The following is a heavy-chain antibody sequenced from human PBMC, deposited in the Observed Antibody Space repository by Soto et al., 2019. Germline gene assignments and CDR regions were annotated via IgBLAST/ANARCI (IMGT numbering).Heavy chain of an antibody. CDR2: IYYSGST. CDR3: ARHAVLTGDYYYMDV. J-gene: IGHJ6*03. Sequence: SETLSLTCTVSGGSISSSSYYWGWIRQPPGKGLEWIGSIYYSGSTYYNPSLKSRVTISVDTSKNQFSLKLGSVTAADTAVYYCARHAVLTGDYYYMDVWGKGTTVTVSS. D-gene: IGHD7-27*01. CDR1: GGSISSSSYY. V-gene: IGHV4-39*01.